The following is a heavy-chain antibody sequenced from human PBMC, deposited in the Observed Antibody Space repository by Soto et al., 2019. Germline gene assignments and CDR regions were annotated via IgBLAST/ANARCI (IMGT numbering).Heavy chain of an antibody. V-gene: IGHV3-30-3*01. CDR2: ISYDGTNK. J-gene: IGHJ4*02. D-gene: IGHD2-21*01. CDR3: ARLIGDY. CDR1: GFSFSISP. Sequence: LRLSCAASGFSFSISPMHWVRQAPGKGPEWVALISYDGTNKFYADSVKGQVTISADKSISTAYLQWSSLKASDTAMYYCARLIGDYWGQGTLVTVSS.